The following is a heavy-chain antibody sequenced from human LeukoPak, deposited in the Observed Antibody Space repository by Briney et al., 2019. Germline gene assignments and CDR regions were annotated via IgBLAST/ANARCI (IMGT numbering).Heavy chain of an antibody. CDR3: ARVAVIYYYYMEV. Sequence: PSETLSLTCTVSGGSISSYYWSWIRQPPGKGLEWIGYIYYSGSTNYNPSLKSRVTISVDTSKNQFSLKLSSVTAADTAVYYCARVAVIYYYYMEVWGKGTTVTVSS. V-gene: IGHV4-59*08. CDR1: GGSISSYY. CDR2: IYYSGST. J-gene: IGHJ6*03. D-gene: IGHD2/OR15-2a*01.